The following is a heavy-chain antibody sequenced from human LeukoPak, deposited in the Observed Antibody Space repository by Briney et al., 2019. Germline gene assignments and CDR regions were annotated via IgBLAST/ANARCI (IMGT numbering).Heavy chain of an antibody. CDR2: MNPNSGNT. CDR3: ARGLLVDGDFIDY. J-gene: IGHJ4*02. D-gene: IGHD4-17*01. V-gene: IGHV1-8*01. CDR1: GYTFTSYD. Sequence: GASVKVSCKASGYTFTSYDINWVRQATGQGLEWMGWMNPNSGNTGYAQKFQGRVTMTRNTSIRTAYMELSSLRSEDTAVYYCARGLLVDGDFIDYWGQGTLVTVSS.